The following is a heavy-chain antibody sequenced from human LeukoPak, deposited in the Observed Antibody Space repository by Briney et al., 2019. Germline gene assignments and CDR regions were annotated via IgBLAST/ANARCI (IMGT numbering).Heavy chain of an antibody. Sequence: SETLSLTCTVSGGSISTYYWSWIRQPAGKGLEWIGRIHTSGNTDYNPSLKSRVTMSVDTSKNQFSLKLSSVTAADTAVYYCAREGSMTARPFVSIGYWGQGTLVTISS. V-gene: IGHV4-4*07. D-gene: IGHD6-6*01. J-gene: IGHJ4*02. CDR2: IHTSGNT. CDR3: AREGSMTARPFVSIGY. CDR1: GGSISTYY.